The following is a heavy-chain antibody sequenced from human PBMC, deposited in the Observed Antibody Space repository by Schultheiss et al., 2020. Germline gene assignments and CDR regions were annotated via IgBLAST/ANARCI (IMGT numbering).Heavy chain of an antibody. CDR2: ISSNGGST. J-gene: IGHJ4*02. CDR1: GFTFSSYA. D-gene: IGHD6-13*01. Sequence: GGSLRLSCSASGFTFSSYAMHWVRQAPGKGLEYVSAISSNGGSTYYADSVKGRFTISRDNSKNTLYLQMNSLRAEDTAVYYCAGLIEKYSSSWFGWGQRTLVTVSS. CDR3: AGLIEKYSSSWFG. V-gene: IGHV3-64*04.